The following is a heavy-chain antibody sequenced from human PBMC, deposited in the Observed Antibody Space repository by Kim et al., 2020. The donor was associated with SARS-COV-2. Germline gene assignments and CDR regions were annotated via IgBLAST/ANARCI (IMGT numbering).Heavy chain of an antibody. CDR2: ISGSGGST. D-gene: IGHD3-3*01. V-gene: IGHV3-23*01. Sequence: GGSLRLSCAASGFTFSSYAMSWVRQAPGKGLEWVSAISGSGGSTYYADSVKGRFTISRDNSKNTLYLQMNSLRAEDTAVYYCAKMGGTIFGVVIRGPSNWFDPWGQGTLVTVSS. CDR1: GFTFSSYA. CDR3: AKMGGTIFGVVIRGPSNWFDP. J-gene: IGHJ5*02.